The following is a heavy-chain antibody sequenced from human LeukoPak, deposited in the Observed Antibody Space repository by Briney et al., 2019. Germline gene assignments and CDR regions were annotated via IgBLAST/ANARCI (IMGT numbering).Heavy chain of an antibody. CDR2: IKEDGSDK. V-gene: IGHV3-7*05. CDR1: GFSISSYW. D-gene: IGHD3-3*01. J-gene: IGHJ4*02. Sequence: PGGSLRLSCAVSGFSISSYWMSWVRQAPGKGLEWVGNIKEDGSDKYYVDSVKVRFTISRDNAKNSLYLHMNSLRAEDTAVYYCARDFAYWGQGTLVTVSS. CDR3: ARDFAY.